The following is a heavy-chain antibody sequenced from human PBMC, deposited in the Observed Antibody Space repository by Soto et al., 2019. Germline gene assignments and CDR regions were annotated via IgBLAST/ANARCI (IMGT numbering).Heavy chain of an antibody. CDR3: ARYDYGSGNDYNIYY. D-gene: IGHD3-10*01. Sequence: PSETLSLTCAVSGDSISSMNWWSWVRQPPGKGLEWIGEIHHSGSTNYNPSLKSRVTISVEKSKNQFSLKLSSVTAADTAVYYCARYDYGSGNDYNIYYWGKGILVTVSS. CDR1: GDSISSMNW. V-gene: IGHV4-4*02. CDR2: IHHSGST. J-gene: IGHJ4*02.